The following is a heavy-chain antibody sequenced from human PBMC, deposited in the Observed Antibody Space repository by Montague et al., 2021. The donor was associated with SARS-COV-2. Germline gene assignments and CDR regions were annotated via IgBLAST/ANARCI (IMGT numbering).Heavy chain of an antibody. Sequence: SETLSLTCAVYGGSFSDYYWSWIRQPTGKGLEWIGEINHSGSTNYNPSLRSRVTISVDTSKNQFSLKLSAVTAADTAVYYCARGAPTTSMILVVMTGAGWYFDLWGRGTLVTVPS. V-gene: IGHV4-34*01. CDR1: GGSFSDYY. J-gene: IGHJ2*01. CDR3: ARGAPTTSMILVVMTGAGWYFDL. CDR2: INHSGST. D-gene: IGHD3-22*01.